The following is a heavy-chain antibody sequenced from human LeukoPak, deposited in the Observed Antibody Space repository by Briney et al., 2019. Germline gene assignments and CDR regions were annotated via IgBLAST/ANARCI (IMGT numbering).Heavy chain of an antibody. D-gene: IGHD6-13*01. Sequence: GGSLRLSCAASGFTFSSDAMSWVRQAPGKGLEWVSAISDSGGSTYYADSVTGRFTISRDNSKNTLYLQMNSLRAEDTAVYYCAKDLHSSSWYSYFQHWGQGTLVTVSS. CDR1: GFTFSSDA. J-gene: IGHJ1*01. V-gene: IGHV3-23*01. CDR2: ISDSGGST. CDR3: AKDLHSSSWYSYFQH.